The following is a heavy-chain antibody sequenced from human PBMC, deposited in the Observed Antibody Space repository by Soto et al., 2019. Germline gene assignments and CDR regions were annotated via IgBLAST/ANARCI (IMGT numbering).Heavy chain of an antibody. CDR3: ASPRQGNYDFLSGYYALDY. CDR2: INHSGST. J-gene: IGHJ4*02. Sequence: SETLSLTCAVYGGSFSGYYWSWIRQPPGKGLEWIGEINHSGSTNYNPSLKSRVTISVDTPKGQFSLNLRSVTAADTAVYYCASPRQGNYDFLSGYYALDYWSQGTLVTVSS. D-gene: IGHD3-3*01. CDR1: GGSFSGYY. V-gene: IGHV4-34*01.